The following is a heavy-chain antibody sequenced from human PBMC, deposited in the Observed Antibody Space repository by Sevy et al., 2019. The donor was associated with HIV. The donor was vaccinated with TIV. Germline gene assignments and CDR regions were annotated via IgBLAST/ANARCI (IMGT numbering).Heavy chain of an antibody. CDR2: ISSNSKYL. D-gene: IGHD3-22*01. J-gene: IGHJ4*02. CDR1: GFHFNYHD. CDR3: ARETGAAYYSDTSGFDY. V-gene: IGHV3-21*06. Sequence: GGSLRLSCATSGFHFNYHDMHWVRQAPGKGLEWVSSISSNSKYLYYADSVKGRFTVSRDNARSSLFLQLSDLRAGVTAVYYCARETGAAYYSDTSGFDYWGQGTLVTVSS.